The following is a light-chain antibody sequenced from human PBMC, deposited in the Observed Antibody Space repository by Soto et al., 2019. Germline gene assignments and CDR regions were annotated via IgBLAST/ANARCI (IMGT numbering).Light chain of an antibody. V-gene: IGLV2-23*01. CDR2: EGS. CDR1: SSDVGSYNL. Sequence: QSALTQPASVSGSPGQSITLSCTGTSSDVGSYNLVSWYQQQPGKAPKLMIYEGSKRTSGVSNRLSGSKSGKTASLTISWLQAEDEADDYCCSYAGSSTVVFGGGTKLTVL. J-gene: IGLJ2*01. CDR3: CSYAGSSTVV.